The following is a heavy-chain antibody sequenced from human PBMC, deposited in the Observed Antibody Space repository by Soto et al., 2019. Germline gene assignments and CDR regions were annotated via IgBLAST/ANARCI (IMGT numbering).Heavy chain of an antibody. CDR3: ARGYLYDI. V-gene: IGHV3-23*01. CDR2: ISGSGGSGRG. D-gene: IGHD2-8*01. CDR1: GFSFRKYA. J-gene: IGHJ4*02. Sequence: GGSLRLSCVGSGFSFRKYAMNWVRQAPGKGLEWVSGISGSGGSGRGFYADPVKGRFTISRDNAKKSLYLQMSGLRVEDTGVYYCARGYLYDIWGPGTQVTVSS.